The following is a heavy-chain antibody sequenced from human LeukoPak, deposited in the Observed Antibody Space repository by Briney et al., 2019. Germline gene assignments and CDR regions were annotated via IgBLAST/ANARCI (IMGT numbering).Heavy chain of an antibody. D-gene: IGHD3-3*01. V-gene: IGHV3-23*01. Sequence: GGSLRVSCAASGFTFSSYAMSWVRQAPGKGREGVSAISGSGGSTYYADSVKGRFTISRDNSKNTLYLQMNSLRAEDTAVYYCAKVPITIFGVVISDDYYYYYMDVWGKGTTVTVSS. CDR3: AKVPITIFGVVISDDYYYYYMDV. J-gene: IGHJ6*03. CDR2: ISGSGGST. CDR1: GFTFSSYA.